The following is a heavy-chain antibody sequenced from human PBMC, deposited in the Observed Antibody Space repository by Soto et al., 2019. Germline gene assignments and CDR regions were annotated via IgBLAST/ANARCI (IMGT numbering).Heavy chain of an antibody. J-gene: IGHJ1*01. CDR2: IYYSGST. Sequence: SETLSLTCTVSGGSISSGGYYWSWIRQHPGKGLEWIGYIYYSGSTYYNPSLKSRVTISVDTSKNQFSLKLSSVTAADTAVYYCARGVPGYSYYFQHWGQGTLVTVSS. CDR1: GGSISSGGYY. V-gene: IGHV4-31*03. D-gene: IGHD6-13*01. CDR3: ARGVPGYSYYFQH.